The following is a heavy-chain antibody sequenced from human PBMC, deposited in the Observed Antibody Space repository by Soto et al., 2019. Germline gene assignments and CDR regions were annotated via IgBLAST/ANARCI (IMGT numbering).Heavy chain of an antibody. D-gene: IGHD4-4*01. Sequence: RLSCTASGFPFGHYAMSWVRQAPGKGLEWVAGISGGGDGTNYADSVKGRFTVSRDNSRNTLYLLMDSLRAEDTAIYYCVKDPRLQRAYWGQGNLVTVSS. CDR2: ISGGGDGT. CDR3: VKDPRLQRAY. J-gene: IGHJ4*02. CDR1: GFPFGHYA. V-gene: IGHV3-23*01.